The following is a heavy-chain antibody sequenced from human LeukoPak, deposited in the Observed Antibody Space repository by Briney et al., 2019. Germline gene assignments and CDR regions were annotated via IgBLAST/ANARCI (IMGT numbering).Heavy chain of an antibody. J-gene: IGHJ3*02. CDR2: MNPNSGNT. CDR3: ARDRFRGYPRYYYGSGSYPLAFDI. Sequence: VASVKVSCKASGYTFTSYDINWVRQATGQGLEWMEWMNPNSGNTGYAQKFQGRVTITRNTSISTAYMELSSLRSEDTAVYYCARDRFRGYPRYYYGSGSYPLAFDIWGQGTMVTVSS. CDR1: GYTFTSYD. D-gene: IGHD3-10*01. V-gene: IGHV1-8*03.